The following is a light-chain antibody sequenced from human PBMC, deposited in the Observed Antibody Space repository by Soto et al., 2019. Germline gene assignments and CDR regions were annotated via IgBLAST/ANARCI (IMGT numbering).Light chain of an antibody. CDR2: EVN. CDR1: RSDVGNYNL. CDR3: CSYAGSDTWA. J-gene: IGLJ3*02. Sequence: ALTQPASVSGSPGQSITISCAGTRSDVGNYNLVSWYQQHPGKAPKLMIYEVNKRPSGVSNRFSGSKSGNTASLTISGLQAEDEADYYCCSYAGSDTWAFGGGTKLTVL. V-gene: IGLV2-23*02.